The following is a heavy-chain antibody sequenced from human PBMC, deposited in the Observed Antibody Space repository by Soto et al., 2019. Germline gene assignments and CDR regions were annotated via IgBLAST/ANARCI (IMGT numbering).Heavy chain of an antibody. J-gene: IGHJ5*02. D-gene: IGHD2-21*02. CDR2: IYYSGST. CDR1: GGSISSSSYY. Sequence: SETLSLTCTVSGGSISSSSYYWGWIRQPPGKGLEWIGSIYYSGSTYYNPSLKSRVTISVDTSKNQFSLKLSSVTAADTAVYYCARRGDIVVVTLDGWFDPWGQGTLVTVSS. V-gene: IGHV4-39*01. CDR3: ARRGDIVVVTLDGWFDP.